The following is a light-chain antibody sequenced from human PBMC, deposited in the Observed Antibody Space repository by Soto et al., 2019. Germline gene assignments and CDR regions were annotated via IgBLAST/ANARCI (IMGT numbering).Light chain of an antibody. CDR1: QSVRDN. V-gene: IGKV3-15*01. Sequence: EIVMTQSPATLSVSPGERATLSCRASQSVRDNLAWYQHKPGQAPRLLIYGASTRATGIPARFSGSGSGTEFALTISSLQSEEFAVYYCQQYNNWPPVTFGQGTKVEIK. CDR2: GAS. CDR3: QQYNNWPPVT. J-gene: IGKJ1*01.